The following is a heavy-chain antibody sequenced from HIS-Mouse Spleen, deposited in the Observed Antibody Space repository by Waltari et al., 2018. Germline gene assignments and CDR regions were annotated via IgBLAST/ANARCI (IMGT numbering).Heavy chain of an antibody. D-gene: IGHD2-8*01. J-gene: IGHJ4*02. CDR1: GFTVSSNY. CDR3: ASPGTNYCTNGVCYSY. V-gene: IGHV3-53*01. Sequence: EVQLVESGGGLIQPGGSLRLPCAASGFTVSSNYMSWVRQAPGKGLEWVSVIYSGGSTYYADSVKGRFTISRDNSKNTLYLQMNSLRAEDTAVYYCASPGTNYCTNGVCYSYWGQGTLVTVSS. CDR2: IYSGGST.